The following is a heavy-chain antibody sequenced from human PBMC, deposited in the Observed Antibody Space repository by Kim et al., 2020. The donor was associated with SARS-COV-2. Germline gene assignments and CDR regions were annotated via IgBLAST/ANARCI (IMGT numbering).Heavy chain of an antibody. D-gene: IGHD6-19*01. V-gene: IGHV6-1*01. Sequence: SQTLSLTCDISGDSVSSNSAAWNWIRQSPSRGLEWLGRTYYRSKWYTDYALSVKGRITINPDTSKNQFSLQLNSVNPEDTAVYYCARYRQRAGTGVDYWGQGTLVTVSS. CDR3: ARYRQRAGTGVDY. J-gene: IGHJ4*02. CDR2: TYYRSKWYT. CDR1: GDSVSSNSAA.